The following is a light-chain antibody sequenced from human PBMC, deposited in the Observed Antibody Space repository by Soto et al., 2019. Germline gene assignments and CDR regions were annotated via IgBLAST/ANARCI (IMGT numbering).Light chain of an antibody. CDR2: SAS. V-gene: IGKV4-1*01. Sequence: DFVMTQTPDSLAVSLGERATINCKSSPSVLSSSNNKNYLAWYQQKPGQPPKLLIYSASTRDSGVPDRFSGSGSGTDFTLTISSLQAEDVAVYYCQQYYSTPYTFGQGTKVDIK. CDR1: PSVLSSSNNKNY. CDR3: QQYYSTPYT. J-gene: IGKJ2*01.